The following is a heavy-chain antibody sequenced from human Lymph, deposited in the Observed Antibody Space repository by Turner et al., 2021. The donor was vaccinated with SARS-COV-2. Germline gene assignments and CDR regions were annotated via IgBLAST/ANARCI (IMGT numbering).Heavy chain of an antibody. J-gene: IGHJ4*02. CDR2: IYYSGST. Sequence: QLQLQESGPGMVKPSEPLSPTCHVPGGPLSSSSYYWGWIRQPPGKGLEWIGSIYYSGSTYYNPSLKSRVTISVDTSKNQFSLKLSSVTAADTAVYYCARAPFIIVLMMYASGYFDNWGQGTLVTVSS. CDR1: GGPLSSSSYY. V-gene: IGHV4-39*01. CDR3: ARAPFIIVLMMYASGYFDN. D-gene: IGHD2-8*01.